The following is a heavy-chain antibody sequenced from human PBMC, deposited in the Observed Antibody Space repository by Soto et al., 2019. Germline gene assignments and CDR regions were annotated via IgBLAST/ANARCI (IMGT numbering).Heavy chain of an antibody. D-gene: IGHD2-2*01. Sequence: SLRLSCAASGFTFSTYAISCVRQAPGKGLEWVSAISGSGGSTYNAAPVKGRFTISSDNSNHSLYLQMNSLRAEDTAVYYCAKCSSTSCYADRFDYWGQGTLVTVSS. CDR2: ISGSGGST. CDR3: AKCSSTSCYADRFDY. J-gene: IGHJ4*02. CDR1: GFTFSTYA. V-gene: IGHV3-23*01.